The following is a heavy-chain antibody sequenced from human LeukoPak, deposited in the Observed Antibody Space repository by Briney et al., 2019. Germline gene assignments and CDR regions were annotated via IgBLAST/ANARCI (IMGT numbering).Heavy chain of an antibody. CDR3: ARDWYPKRGYDAFDV. Sequence: PGGSLRLSCAASGFTFSTYWMNWVRQAPGKGLEWVSNINNDGSEENYVDSVKGRFTISRDNAKNSLYLQMSGLRAEDTAVYYCARDWYPKRGYDAFDVWGQGTMVTVSS. CDR2: INNDGSEE. J-gene: IGHJ3*01. CDR1: GFTFSTYW. D-gene: IGHD1-1*01. V-gene: IGHV3-7*05.